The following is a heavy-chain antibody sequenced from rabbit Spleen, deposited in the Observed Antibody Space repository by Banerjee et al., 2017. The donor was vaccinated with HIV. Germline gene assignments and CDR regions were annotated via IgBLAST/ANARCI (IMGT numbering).Heavy chain of an antibody. CDR1: GVSFSGNSY. Sequence: QSLEESGGDLVKPGASLTLTCIASGVSFSGNSYMCWVRQAPGKGLEWIACIDTASSGFTYFASWAKGRFTISKTSSTTVTLQMTSLTAADTATYFCARFYAGYGDFGFAAMWGQGTLVTVS. J-gene: IGHJ4*01. CDR3: ARFYAGYGDFGFAAM. D-gene: IGHD7-1*01. CDR2: IDTASSGFT. V-gene: IGHV1S40*01.